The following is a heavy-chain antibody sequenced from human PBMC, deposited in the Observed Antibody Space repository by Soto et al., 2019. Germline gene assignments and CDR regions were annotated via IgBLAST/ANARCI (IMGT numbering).Heavy chain of an antibody. Sequence: GGSLRLSCAASGFTFSSYAMSWVRQAPGKGLEWVSAISGSGGSTYYADSVKGRFTISRDKSKNTLYLQMNSLRAEDSAVHYRANRHLHYDSREDYFDYWGQGTPVPVSS. J-gene: IGHJ4*02. V-gene: IGHV3-23*01. D-gene: IGHD3-3*01. CDR3: ANRHLHYDSREDYFDY. CDR2: ISGSGGST. CDR1: GFTFSSYA.